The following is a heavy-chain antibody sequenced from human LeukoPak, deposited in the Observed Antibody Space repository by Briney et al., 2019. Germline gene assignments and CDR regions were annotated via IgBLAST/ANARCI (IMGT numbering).Heavy chain of an antibody. Sequence: SETLSLTCTVSGASISSYYWSWIRQPPGKGLEWIGYIYYSGSTNYNPSLKSRVTMSVDTSKNLFSLKLSSVTAADTAVYYCAKDGRATVHFDSWGQGTLVTVSS. CDR2: IYYSGST. D-gene: IGHD1-1*01. CDR3: AKDGRATVHFDS. V-gene: IGHV4-59*01. CDR1: GASISSYY. J-gene: IGHJ4*02.